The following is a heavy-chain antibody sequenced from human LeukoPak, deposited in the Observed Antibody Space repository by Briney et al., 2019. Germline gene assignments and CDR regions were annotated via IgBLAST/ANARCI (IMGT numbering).Heavy chain of an antibody. CDR2: ISGDGSGT. Sequence: PGGSLRLSCAASGFTFSSYAMSWVRQAPGKGLEWVSAISGDGSGTYYTDSVKGRFTISRANSKNTLFLQMNSLRVEDTAVYYCAKGGISSVYHAFDIWGQGTMVTVSS. D-gene: IGHD1-14*01. CDR3: AKGGISSVYHAFDI. J-gene: IGHJ3*02. V-gene: IGHV3-23*01. CDR1: GFTFSSYA.